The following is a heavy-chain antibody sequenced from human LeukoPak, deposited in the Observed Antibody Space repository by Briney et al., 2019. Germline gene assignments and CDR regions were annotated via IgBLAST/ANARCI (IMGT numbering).Heavy chain of an antibody. CDR1: GGTFSSYA. CDR2: IIPIFGTA. V-gene: IGHV1-69*05. J-gene: IGHJ4*02. Sequence: SVKVSCKASGGTFSSYAISWVRQAPGQGLEWMGGIIPIFGTANYAQKFQGRVTITTDESTSTAYMELSILRSEDTAVYYCARGEGPAATLRYFDYWGQGTLVTVSS. CDR3: ARGEGPAATLRYFDY. D-gene: IGHD2-15*01.